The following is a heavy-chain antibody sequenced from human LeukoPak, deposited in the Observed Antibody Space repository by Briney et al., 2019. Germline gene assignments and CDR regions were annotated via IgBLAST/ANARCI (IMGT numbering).Heavy chain of an antibody. Sequence: PGRSLRLSCAASGFTFDDYAMHWVRQAPGKALEWVSGISWNSGSIGYADSVKGRFTISRDNAKNSLYLQMNSLRAEDTALYYCIAVASDAFDIWGQGTMVTVSS. D-gene: IGHD6-19*01. J-gene: IGHJ3*02. V-gene: IGHV3-9*01. CDR3: IAVASDAFDI. CDR1: GFTFDDYA. CDR2: ISWNSGSI.